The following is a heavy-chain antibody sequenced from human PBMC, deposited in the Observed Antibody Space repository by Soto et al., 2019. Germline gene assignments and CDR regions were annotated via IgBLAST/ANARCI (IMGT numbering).Heavy chain of an antibody. D-gene: IGHD2-15*01. CDR2: ISYDGSNK. J-gene: IGHJ3*02. Sequence: QVQLVESGGGVVQPGRSLRLSCAASGFTFSSYAMHWVRQAPGKGLEWVAVISYDGSNKYYADSVKGRFTISRDNSKNALYLQMNSLRAEDTDVYYCARVLEGAFDIWGQGTMVTVSS. CDR3: ARVLEGAFDI. CDR1: GFTFSSYA. V-gene: IGHV3-30-3*01.